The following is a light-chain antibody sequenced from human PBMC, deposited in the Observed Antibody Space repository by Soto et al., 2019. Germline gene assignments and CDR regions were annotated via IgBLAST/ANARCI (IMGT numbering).Light chain of an antibody. J-gene: IGLJ1*01. V-gene: IGLV2-23*01. Sequence: QSVVTQPASLSGSPGQSITISCTGTSRDVGSYNLVSWYQQHPGNAPKLIIYEGTKRPSGVSYRFSGSKSGNTASLTISGLQEEDEGDYHCCSFAGSSTYDFGTGTKVKVL. CDR2: EGT. CDR1: SRDVGSYNL. CDR3: CSFAGSSTYD.